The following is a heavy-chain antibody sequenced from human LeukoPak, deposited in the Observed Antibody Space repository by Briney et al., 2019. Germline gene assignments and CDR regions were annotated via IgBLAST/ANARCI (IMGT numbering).Heavy chain of an antibody. V-gene: IGHV5-51*01. CDR1: GYSFTSYW. D-gene: IGHD6-6*01. CDR3: ASHSSSSTYYYSYYMDV. CDR2: IYPGDSDT. Sequence: LGESLKISCKGSGYSFTSYWIGWVRQMAGKGLEWMGIIYPGDSDTRYSPSFQGQVTISADKSISTAYLQWSSLKASDTAMYYCASHSSSSTYYYSYYMDVWGKGTTVTVSS. J-gene: IGHJ6*03.